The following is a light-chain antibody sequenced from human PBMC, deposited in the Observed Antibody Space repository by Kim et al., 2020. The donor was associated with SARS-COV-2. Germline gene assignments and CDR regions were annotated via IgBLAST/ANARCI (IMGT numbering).Light chain of an antibody. Sequence: PATLSLSPGERATLSCRASQSVSSYLAWYQQKPGQAPRLLIYDASNRATGIPARFSGSGSGTDFTLTISSLEPEDFAVYYCQSGVSFGQGTKLEI. CDR1: QSVSSY. CDR3: QSGVS. CDR2: DAS. J-gene: IGKJ2*03. V-gene: IGKV3-11*01.